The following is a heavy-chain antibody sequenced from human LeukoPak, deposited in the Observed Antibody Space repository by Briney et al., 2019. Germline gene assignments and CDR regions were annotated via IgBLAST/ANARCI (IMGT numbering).Heavy chain of an antibody. V-gene: IGHV3-23*01. J-gene: IGHJ4*02. Sequence: GGSLRLSCAASGFTFSSYAMSWVRQTPGKGLEWVSSISGNGGYTYHADSVKGRFTISRDNSKNTLYMQMNSLRAEDTAVYYCAKGNNGCYDSWGQGTLVTVSS. CDR1: GFTFSSYA. CDR2: ISGNGGYT. D-gene: IGHD2-15*01. CDR3: AKGNNGCYDS.